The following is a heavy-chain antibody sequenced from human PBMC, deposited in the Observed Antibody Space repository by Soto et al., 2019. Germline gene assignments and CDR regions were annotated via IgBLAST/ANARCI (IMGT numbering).Heavy chain of an antibody. CDR3: ASRNQLLWEGRLRFYYYYGMDV. CDR1: GGTFSSYA. CDR2: IIPIFGTA. Sequence: GASVKVSCKASGGTFSSYAISWVRQAPGQGLEWMGGIIPIFGTANYAQKFQGRVTITADESTSTAYMELSSLRSEDTAVYYCASRNQLLWEGRLRFYYYYGMDVWGQGTTVTVSS. V-gene: IGHV1-69*13. J-gene: IGHJ6*02. D-gene: IGHD2-2*01.